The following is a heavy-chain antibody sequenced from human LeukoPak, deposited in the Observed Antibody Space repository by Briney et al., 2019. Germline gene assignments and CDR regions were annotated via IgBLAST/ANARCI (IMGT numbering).Heavy chain of an antibody. Sequence: SVKVSCKASGGTFSSYAISWVRQAPGQGLEWMGRIIPILGIANYAQKFQGRVTITADKSTSTAYMELSSLRSEDTAVYYCARGGGQLLWFGELFDYWGQGTLVTVSS. CDR3: ARGGGQLLWFGELFDY. CDR1: GGTFSSYA. D-gene: IGHD3-10*01. V-gene: IGHV1-69*04. J-gene: IGHJ4*02. CDR2: IIPILGIA.